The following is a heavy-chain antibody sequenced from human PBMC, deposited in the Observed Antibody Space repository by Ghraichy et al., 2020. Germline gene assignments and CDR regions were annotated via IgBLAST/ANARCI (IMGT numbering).Heavy chain of an antibody. J-gene: IGHJ4*02. V-gene: IGHV3-11*01. CDR2: ISTSGTTI. CDR1: GFSFSDYY. CDR3: ARDANGFNAPDY. D-gene: IGHD2-8*01. Sequence: LSLTCAASGFSFSDYYMSWIRQAPGKGLEWVSYISTSGTTIYYADSVKGRFTISRGNAKNSLYLQVNNLRAEDTAFYYCARDANGFNAPDYWGQGTLVTVSS.